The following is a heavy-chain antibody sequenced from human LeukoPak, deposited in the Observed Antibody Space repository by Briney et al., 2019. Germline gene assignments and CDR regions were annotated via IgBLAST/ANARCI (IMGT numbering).Heavy chain of an antibody. CDR1: GGSISSYY. Sequence: SETLSLTCTVSGGSISSYYWSWIRQPPGKGLEWIGYIYYSGSTNYNPSLKSRVTISVDTSKNQFSLKLSSVTAADTAVYYCARHAPQYYSPPDYWGQGTLVTVSS. J-gene: IGHJ4*02. D-gene: IGHD3-10*01. V-gene: IGHV4-59*08. CDR3: ARHAPQYYSPPDY. CDR2: IYYSGST.